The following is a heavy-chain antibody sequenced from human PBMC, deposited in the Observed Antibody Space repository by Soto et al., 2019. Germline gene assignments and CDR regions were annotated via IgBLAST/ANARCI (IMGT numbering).Heavy chain of an antibody. J-gene: IGHJ4*02. V-gene: IGHV3-74*01. Sequence: PGGSLRLSCAASGFTFSSYWMHWVRQAPGKGLVWVSRINSDGSSTSYADSVKGRFTISRDNAKNTLYLQMNSLRAEDTAVYYCARVRLHLVGAMTEYFDYWGQGTLVTVSS. CDR1: GFTFSSYW. D-gene: IGHD1-26*01. CDR3: ARVRLHLVGAMTEYFDY. CDR2: INSDGSST.